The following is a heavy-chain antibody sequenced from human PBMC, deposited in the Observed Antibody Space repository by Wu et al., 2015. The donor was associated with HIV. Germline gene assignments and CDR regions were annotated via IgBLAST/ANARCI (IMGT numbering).Heavy chain of an antibody. Sequence: QVQLVQSGAEVKKPGSSVKVSCKASGGTFSSYAISWVRQAPGQGLEWMGGIIPIFGTANYAQKFQGRVTITADESTSTAYMELSSLRSEDTAVYYCARGGYQAAAYYYYYYMDVWGKGTTVTVSS. CDR1: GGTFSSYA. CDR2: IIPIFGTA. CDR3: ARGGYQAAAYYYYYYMDV. D-gene: IGHD2-2*01. J-gene: IGHJ6*03. V-gene: IGHV1-69*12.